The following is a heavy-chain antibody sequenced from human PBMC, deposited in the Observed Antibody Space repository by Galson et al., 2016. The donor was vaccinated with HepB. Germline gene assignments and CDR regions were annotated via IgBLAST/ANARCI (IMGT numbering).Heavy chain of an antibody. Sequence: SGAEVKQPGESLKISCKGSGYRFANYWIGWVRQMPGKGLESMGIVYPGNSEIRYSPSFQGQVTISADKSITTVYLQWNSLKASDSAIYYCARHECRGSDCFSAYGFWGQGTVVTVSS. J-gene: IGHJ3*01. CDR1: GYRFANYW. V-gene: IGHV5-51*01. CDR3: ARHECRGSDCFSAYGF. D-gene: IGHD2-21*02. CDR2: VYPGNSEI.